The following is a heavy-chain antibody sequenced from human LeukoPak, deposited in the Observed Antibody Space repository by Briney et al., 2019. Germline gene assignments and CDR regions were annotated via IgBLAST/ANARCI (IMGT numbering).Heavy chain of an antibody. D-gene: IGHD3-10*01. CDR1: GGSFSGYY. CDR3: AKLAVRGVINY. CDR2: ISGSGGST. J-gene: IGHJ4*02. Sequence: ETLSLTCAVYGGSFSGYYWSWIRQPPGKGLEWVSAISGSGGSTYYADSVKGRFTISRDNSKNTLYLQMNSLRAENTAVYYCAKLAVRGVINYWGQGTLVTVSS. V-gene: IGHV3-23*01.